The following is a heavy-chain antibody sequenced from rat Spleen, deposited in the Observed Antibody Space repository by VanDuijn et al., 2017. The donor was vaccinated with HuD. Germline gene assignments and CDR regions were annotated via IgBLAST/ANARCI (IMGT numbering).Heavy chain of an antibody. CDR3: ATAGSRISRFAY. J-gene: IGHJ3*01. Sequence: EVQLVESGGGLVQPGRSMKLSCAASGFTFSHYYMAWVRQAPTRGLGWVASISTGGGITDYRDSVKGRFAISRDTAKSTLYLQMDSLGSEDTATYYCATAGSRISRFAYWGQGTLVTVSS. D-gene: IGHD2-7*01. V-gene: IGHV5-25*01. CDR2: ISTGGGIT. CDR1: GFTFSHYY.